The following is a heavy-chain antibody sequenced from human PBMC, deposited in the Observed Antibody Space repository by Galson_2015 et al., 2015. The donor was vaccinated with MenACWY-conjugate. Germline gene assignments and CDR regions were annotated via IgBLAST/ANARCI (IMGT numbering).Heavy chain of an antibody. CDR3: ARLPSTNSWYWYFDL. J-gene: IGHJ2*01. CDR2: IYYSGDT. D-gene: IGHD2-2*01. CDR1: GGSISSSNYY. V-gene: IGHV4-39*01. Sequence: LSLTCTVSGGSISSSNYYWGRIRQPPGKGLEWIGNIYYSGDTYYNPSLKSRVSISVDTSKNQFSLKLSSVSAADTAVYYCARLPSTNSWYWYFDLWGRGTLVTVSS.